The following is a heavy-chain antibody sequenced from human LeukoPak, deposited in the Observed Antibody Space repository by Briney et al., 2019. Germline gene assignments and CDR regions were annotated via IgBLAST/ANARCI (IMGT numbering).Heavy chain of an antibody. CDR3: ARIQGYFGSIGYYYYMDV. V-gene: IGHV4-61*02. J-gene: IGHJ6*03. CDR2: IYISGGT. D-gene: IGHD3-22*01. Sequence: TSETLSLTCTVSGGSMSSGNSYWSWIRQPAGKGLEWIGRIYISGGTNYNPSLESRVTISVDTSKNQFSLKLSSVTAADTAVYYCARIQGYFGSIGYYYYMDVWGKGTTVTISS. CDR1: GGSMSSGNSY.